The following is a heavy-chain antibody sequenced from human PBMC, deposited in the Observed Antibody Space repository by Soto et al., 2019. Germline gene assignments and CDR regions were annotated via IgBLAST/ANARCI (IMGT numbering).Heavy chain of an antibody. V-gene: IGHV4-4*02. CDR1: GGSISSSNW. CDR3: VRVIRGDFDY. J-gene: IGHJ4*02. Sequence: QVQLQESGPGLVKPSGTLSLTCAVSGGSISSSNWWSWVRQPPGKGLEWIGEIYHSGTTNYIPSLKXXVXIXEDKSKNQFSLKLSSVTAADTAVYYCVRVIRGDFDYWGQGTLVTVSS. CDR2: IYHSGTT. D-gene: IGHD3-10*01.